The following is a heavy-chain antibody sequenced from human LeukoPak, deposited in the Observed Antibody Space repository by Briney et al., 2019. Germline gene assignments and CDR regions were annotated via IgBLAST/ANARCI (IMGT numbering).Heavy chain of an antibody. CDR2: IIPILGIA. J-gene: IGHJ4*02. CDR3: ARASVRGVYFDY. D-gene: IGHD3-10*01. V-gene: IGHV1-69*04. CDR1: GGTFSSYA. Sequence: ASVKVSCKSSGGTFSSYAISGVGQAPGQGLEWMGRIIPILGIANYAQKFQGRVTITADKSTSTAYMELSSLRAEDTAVYYCARASVRGVYFDYWGQGNLVSVSS.